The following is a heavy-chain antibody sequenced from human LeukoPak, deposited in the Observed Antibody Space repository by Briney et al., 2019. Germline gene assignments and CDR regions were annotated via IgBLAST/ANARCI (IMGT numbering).Heavy chain of an antibody. D-gene: IGHD3-10*01. CDR1: GGSISSYY. J-gene: IGHJ4*02. CDR3: VRGLGSISRSY. Sequence: SETLSLTCTVSGGSISSYYWSWIRQPPGKGLEWIGYIYYSGSTNYNPSLKSRVTISVDTSKNQFSLRLSSVTAADTAVYYCVRGLGSISRSYWGQGTLVTVSS. V-gene: IGHV4-59*01. CDR2: IYYSGST.